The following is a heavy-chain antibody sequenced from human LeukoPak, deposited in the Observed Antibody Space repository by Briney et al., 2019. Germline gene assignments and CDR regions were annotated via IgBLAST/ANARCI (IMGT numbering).Heavy chain of an antibody. Sequence: SQTLSLTCTVSGGSISSNNYYWSWIRQPPGKGLEWIGSIYHSGSTYYNPSLKSRVTISVDTSKNQFSLKLSSVTAADTAVYYCARVGLVHRAFDYWGQGTLVTVSS. CDR3: ARVGLVHRAFDY. CDR1: GGSISSNNYY. D-gene: IGHD6-19*01. CDR2: IYHSGST. J-gene: IGHJ4*02. V-gene: IGHV4-39*07.